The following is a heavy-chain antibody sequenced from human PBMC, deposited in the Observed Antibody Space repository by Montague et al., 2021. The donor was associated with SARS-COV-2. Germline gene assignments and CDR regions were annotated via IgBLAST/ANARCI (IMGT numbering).Heavy chain of an antibody. V-gene: IGHV4-34*01. CDR3: ARGRTVTTFYYYYYGMDV. Sequence: SETLSLTCAVYGRSFSGYYWSWIRQPPGKGLEWIGEINHSGSTNYNPSLKSRVTISVDTSKNQFSLKLSSVTAADTAVYYCARGRTVTTFYYYYYGMDVWGQGTTVTVSS. CDR2: INHSGST. J-gene: IGHJ6*02. D-gene: IGHD4-17*01. CDR1: GRSFSGYY.